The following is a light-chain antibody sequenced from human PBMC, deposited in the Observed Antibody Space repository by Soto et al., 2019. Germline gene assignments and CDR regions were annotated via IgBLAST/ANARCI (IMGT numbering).Light chain of an antibody. CDR2: GAS. Sequence: EIVMTQSTATLSVSPGERATLSCRASQSVSSNLAWYQQKPGQAPRLLIYGASTRATGIPARFSSSRSGTEFTLTISSLQSQDFAVYYCQQYNNWPPYTFGQGTKLEIK. CDR1: QSVSSN. V-gene: IGKV3D-15*01. J-gene: IGKJ2*01. CDR3: QQYNNWPPYT.